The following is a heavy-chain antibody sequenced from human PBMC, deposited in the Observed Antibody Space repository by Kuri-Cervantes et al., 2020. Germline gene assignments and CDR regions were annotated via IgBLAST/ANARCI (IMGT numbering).Heavy chain of an antibody. Sequence: GGSLRLSCAASGFTFSSYSMNWVRQAPGKGLEWVSSISSSSSTIYYADSVKGRFTISRDNAKNSLYLQMNSLRDEDTAVYYCARVSHPNPPYYYYGMDVWGQGTTVTVSS. J-gene: IGHJ6*02. CDR1: GFTFSSYS. V-gene: IGHV3-48*02. CDR3: ARVSHPNPPYYYYGMDV. CDR2: ISSSSSTI.